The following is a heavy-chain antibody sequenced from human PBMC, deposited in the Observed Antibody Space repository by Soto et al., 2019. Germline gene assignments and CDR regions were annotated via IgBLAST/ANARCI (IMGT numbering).Heavy chain of an antibody. V-gene: IGHV3-30-3*01. CDR3: ARDRGLYGDYGWSRKNYYGMDV. CDR2: ISYDGSNK. D-gene: IGHD4-17*01. Sequence: VQLVESGGGVVQPGRSLRLSCAASGFTFSSYAMHWVRQAPGKGLEWVAVISYDGSNKYYADSVKGRLTISRDNSKNTLYLQMNSLRAEDTAVYYCARDRGLYGDYGWSRKNYYGMDVWGQGTTVTVSS. CDR1: GFTFSSYA. J-gene: IGHJ6*02.